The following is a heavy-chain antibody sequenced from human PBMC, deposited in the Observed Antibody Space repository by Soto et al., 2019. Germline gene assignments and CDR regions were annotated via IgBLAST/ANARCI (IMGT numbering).Heavy chain of an antibody. V-gene: IGHV4-34*01. J-gene: IGHJ4*02. Sequence: PSETLSLTCAVYGGSLSGNYWTWIRQSPGKGLEWIGNINHSGSTIYNPSLKSRVTISVGTSNNQFFLELSSVTAADTAVYYCARARADYYGSENYYKGGFYYFDYWGQGTLVTVSS. CDR2: INHSGST. D-gene: IGHD3-10*01. CDR3: ARARADYYGSENYYKGGFYYFDY. CDR1: GGSLSGNY.